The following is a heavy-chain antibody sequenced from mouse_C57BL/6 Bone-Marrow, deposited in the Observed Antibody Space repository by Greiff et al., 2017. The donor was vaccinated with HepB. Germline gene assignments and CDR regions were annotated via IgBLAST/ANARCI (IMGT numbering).Heavy chain of an antibody. CDR1: GYSITSGYY. D-gene: IGHD1-1*01. Sequence: EVKLQESGPGLLKPSQSLSLTCSVTGYSITSGYYWNWIRQFPGNKLEWMGYISYDGSNNYNPSLKNRISITRDTSKNQFFLKLNSVTTEDTATYYCAEGSSPPYAMDYWGQGTSVTVSS. V-gene: IGHV3-6*01. CDR2: ISYDGSN. J-gene: IGHJ4*01. CDR3: AEGSSPPYAMDY.